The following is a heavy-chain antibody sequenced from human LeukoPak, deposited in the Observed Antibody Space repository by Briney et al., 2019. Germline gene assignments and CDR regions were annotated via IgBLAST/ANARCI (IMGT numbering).Heavy chain of an antibody. CDR2: ISYDGSNK. D-gene: IGHD3-10*01. CDR1: GFTFSSYA. J-gene: IGHJ6*02. CDR3: AGSQYYYGSGGYFSSPGMDV. Sequence: PGGSLRLSCAASGFTFSSYAMRWVRQAPGKGLEWVAIISYDGSNKYYADSVKGRFTISRDNSNNTLYLQMNSLRAEDTAVYYCAGSQYYYGSGGYFSSPGMDVWGQGTTVTVSS. V-gene: IGHV3-30-3*01.